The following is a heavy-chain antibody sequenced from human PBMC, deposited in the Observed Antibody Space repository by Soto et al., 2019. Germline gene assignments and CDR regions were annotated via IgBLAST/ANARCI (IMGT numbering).Heavy chain of an antibody. Sequence: DVRLAVSGGGLVQPGGSLRLYCTTSGFSFASFAMTWVRQAPGKGLEWVATISGSDGKTYYADSVKGRFSISRDTSRNTLYLQMNSLRADDTAIYYCAKWSYLDYWGQGTRVTVSS. V-gene: IGHV3-23*04. D-gene: IGHD3-3*01. CDR1: GFSFASFA. CDR2: ISGSDGKT. J-gene: IGHJ4*02. CDR3: AKWSYLDY.